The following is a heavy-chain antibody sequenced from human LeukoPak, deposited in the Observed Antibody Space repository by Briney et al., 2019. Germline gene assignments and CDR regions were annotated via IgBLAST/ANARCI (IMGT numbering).Heavy chain of an antibody. J-gene: IGHJ4*02. CDR2: ISSSSSYI. CDR3: ARDRTGYSSSWYDY. CDR1: GFTFSDYY. D-gene: IGHD6-13*01. Sequence: GGSLRLSCAASGFTFSDYYMSWIRQAPGKGLEWVSSISSSSSYIYYADSVKGRFTISRDNAKNSLYLQMNSLRAEDTAVYYCARDRTGYSSSWYDYWGQGTLVTVSS. V-gene: IGHV3-11*06.